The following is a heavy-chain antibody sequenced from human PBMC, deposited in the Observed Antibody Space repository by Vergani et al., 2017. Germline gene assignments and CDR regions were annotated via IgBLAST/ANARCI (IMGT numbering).Heavy chain of an antibody. CDR1: GSTFSSYA. CDR2: ISRSSSTI. Sequence: EVQLVESGGGLVQPGGSLRLSCAASGSTFSSYAMNWVRQAPGKGLEWVSYISRSSSTIYYADSVKGRFTISRDNSKNTLYLQMNSLRAEDTAVYYCAREWTKDPGYFDYWGQGTLVTVSS. CDR3: AREWTKDPGYFDY. J-gene: IGHJ4*02. D-gene: IGHD3/OR15-3a*01. V-gene: IGHV3-48*01.